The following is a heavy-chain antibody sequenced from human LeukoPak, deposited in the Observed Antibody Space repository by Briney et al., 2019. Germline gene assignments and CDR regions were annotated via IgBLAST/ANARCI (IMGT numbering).Heavy chain of an antibody. CDR1: GFTFSSYA. CDR2: ISGSGGST. V-gene: IGHV3-23*01. Sequence: PGGSLRLSCAASGFTFSSYAMSWVRQAPGKGLEWVSAISGSGGSTYYADSVKGRFTISRDNSKNTLYLQMNSLRAEDTAVYYCASSRSMRGYGDYDYWGQGTLVTVSS. D-gene: IGHD4-17*01. J-gene: IGHJ4*02. CDR3: ASSRSMRGYGDYDY.